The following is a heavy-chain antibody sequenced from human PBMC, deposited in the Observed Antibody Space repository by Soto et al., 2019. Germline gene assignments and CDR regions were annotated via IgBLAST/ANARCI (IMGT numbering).Heavy chain of an antibody. D-gene: IGHD3-10*01. V-gene: IGHV3-30*18. Sequence: QVELVESGGGVVQPGRSLKLSCAASGVTPGRYDMHWVRQAPGKGLEWLAVISYDGVNKYYAYSVKGRFTISRDNSRNTLYLQMVNLRAEDTAVYYCVKDQRMYYYGSGSGSWGQGTLVTVSS. J-gene: IGHJ5*02. CDR1: GVTPGRYD. CDR2: ISYDGVNK. CDR3: VKDQRMYYYGSGSGS.